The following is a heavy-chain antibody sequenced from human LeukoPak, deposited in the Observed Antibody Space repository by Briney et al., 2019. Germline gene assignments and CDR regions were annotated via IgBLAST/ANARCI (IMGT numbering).Heavy chain of an antibody. V-gene: IGHV4-34*01. CDR3: ARGYSYGYRVPNWFDP. CDR1: GGSFSGYY. D-gene: IGHD5-18*01. J-gene: IGHJ5*02. CDR2: INHSGST. Sequence: PSETLSLTCAVYGGSFSGYYWSWIRQPPGKGLEWIGEINHSGSTNYNPSLKSRVTISVDTSKNQFSLKLSSVTAADTAVYYCARGYSYGYRVPNWFDPWGQGTLVTVS.